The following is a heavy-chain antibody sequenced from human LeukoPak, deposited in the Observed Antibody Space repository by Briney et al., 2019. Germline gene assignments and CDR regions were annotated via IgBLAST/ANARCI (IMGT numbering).Heavy chain of an antibody. J-gene: IGHJ6*03. CDR2: IIPIFGTA. D-gene: IGHD3-10*01. Sequence: GASVKVSCKASGGTFSSYAISWVRQAPGQGLEWMGGIIPIFGTANYAQKFQGRVTITADESTSTAYMELSSLRSEDTAVYYCARERYGSGAYYYYYYMDVWGKGTTVTVSS. CDR3: ARERYGSGAYYYYYYMDV. CDR1: GGTFSSYA. V-gene: IGHV1-69*13.